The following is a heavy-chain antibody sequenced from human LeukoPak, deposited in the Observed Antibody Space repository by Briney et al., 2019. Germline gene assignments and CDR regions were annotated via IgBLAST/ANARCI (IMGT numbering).Heavy chain of an antibody. J-gene: IGHJ1*01. D-gene: IGHD3-22*01. Sequence: PSETLSLTCSVSGDSISRSDSYWDWTRQPPGKGLEWIGTIYYSGRTYYSPSLKSRVTMSVDTPNNQFSLNLRSVTAADTAVYYCARRRYYDGSGYLEWGQGTLLSVSS. CDR2: IYYSGRT. V-gene: IGHV4-39*01. CDR1: GDSISRSDSY. CDR3: ARRRYYDGSGYLE.